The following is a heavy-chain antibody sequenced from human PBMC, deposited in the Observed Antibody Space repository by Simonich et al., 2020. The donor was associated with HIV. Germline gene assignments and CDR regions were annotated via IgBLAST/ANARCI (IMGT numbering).Heavy chain of an antibody. CDR1: GGSFSGYY. Sequence: QVQLQQWGAGLLKPSETLSLTCAVYGGSFSGYYWSWIRQPPGKGLGWIGEINHSGSTNYHPSLKSRVTISVDTSKNQFSLKLSSVTAADTAVYYCARRHPTTVTTPYFDYWGQGTLVTVSS. V-gene: IGHV4-34*01. CDR2: INHSGST. J-gene: IGHJ4*02. CDR3: ARRHPTTVTTPYFDY. D-gene: IGHD4-17*01.